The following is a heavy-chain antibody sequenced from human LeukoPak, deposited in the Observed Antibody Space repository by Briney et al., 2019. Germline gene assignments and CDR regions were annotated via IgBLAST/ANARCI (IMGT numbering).Heavy chain of an antibody. V-gene: IGHV1-2*02. J-gene: IGHJ3*02. CDR1: GYTFTGYY. CDR2: INPNSGGT. Sequence: ASVKVSCKASGYTFTGYYMHWVRQAPGQGLEWMGWINPNSGGTNYAQKFQGRVTTTRDTSSSTAYMELSRLRSDDTAVYYCARTSTGTRPYDAFDIWGQGTMVTVSS. D-gene: IGHD1-1*01. CDR3: ARTSTGTRPYDAFDI.